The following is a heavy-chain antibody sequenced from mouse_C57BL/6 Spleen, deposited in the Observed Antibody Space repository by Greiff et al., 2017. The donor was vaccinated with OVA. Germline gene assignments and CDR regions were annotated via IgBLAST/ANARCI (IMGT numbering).Heavy chain of an antibody. CDR3: ARYYDYDGYFDV. CDR2: ISNGGGST. CDR1: GFTFSDYY. J-gene: IGHJ1*03. D-gene: IGHD2-4*01. Sequence: EVKVVESGGGLVQPGGSLKLSCAASGFTFSDYYMYWVRQTPEKRLEWVAYISNGGGSTYYPDTVKGRFTISRDNAKNTLYLQISRLKSEDTAMYYCARYYDYDGYFDVWGTGTTVTVSS. V-gene: IGHV5-12*01.